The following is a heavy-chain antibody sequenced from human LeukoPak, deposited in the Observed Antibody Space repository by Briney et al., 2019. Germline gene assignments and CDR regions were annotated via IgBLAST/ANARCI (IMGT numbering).Heavy chain of an antibody. CDR3: AREGTAMVTGYYYYYMDV. D-gene: IGHD5-18*01. J-gene: IGHJ6*03. CDR2: FSGSGGST. Sequence: GGSLRLSCAASGFIFSNYAMSWVRQAPGKGLQWVSAFSGSGGSTYYADSVKGRFTISRDNSKNTLYLQMNSLRAEDTAVYYCAREGTAMVTGYYYYYMDVWGKGTTVTVSS. V-gene: IGHV3-23*01. CDR1: GFIFSNYA.